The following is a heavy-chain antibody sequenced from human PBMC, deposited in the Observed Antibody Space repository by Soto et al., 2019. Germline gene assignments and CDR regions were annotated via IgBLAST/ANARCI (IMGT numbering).Heavy chain of an antibody. CDR2: IYHSGST. CDR1: GGSISSSNW. D-gene: IGHD3-22*01. CDR3: AKNPGYYYDSTGYHFDY. Sequence: PSETLSLTCAVSGGSISSSNWWSWVRQPPGKGLEWIGEIYHSGSTNYNPSLKSRVTISVDKSKNQFSLKLSSVTAADMAVYYCAKNPGYYYDSTGYHFDYWGQGTLVTVSS. J-gene: IGHJ4*02. V-gene: IGHV4-4*02.